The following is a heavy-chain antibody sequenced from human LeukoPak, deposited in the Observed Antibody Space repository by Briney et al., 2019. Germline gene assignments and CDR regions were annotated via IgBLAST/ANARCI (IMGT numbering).Heavy chain of an antibody. V-gene: IGHV3-74*01. J-gene: IGHJ4*02. CDR2: MSHGGTGT. Sequence: GGSLRLSCAVSGFPLSAHWMHWVRQAPGKGLVWVSRMSHGGTGTSYADSVKGRFTISRDDAKNTLYLQMNSLRVEDTAIYYCGSVFDYWSQGILVTVSS. CDR3: GSVFDY. CDR1: GFPLSAHW.